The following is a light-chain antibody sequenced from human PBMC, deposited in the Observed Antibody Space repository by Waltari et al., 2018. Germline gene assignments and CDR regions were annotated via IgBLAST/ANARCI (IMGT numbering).Light chain of an antibody. CDR1: QSISGA. V-gene: IGKV3-20*01. Sequence: EIVLTQSPGTLSLSPGERASLSCRASQSISGALAWYQQNPGQAPRLLIYGASNRATGIPDRFSGSGSGTEFSLTVSRLEPEDFAVYYCQHYVRLPVTFGQGTRVEI. CDR2: GAS. J-gene: IGKJ1*01. CDR3: QHYVRLPVT.